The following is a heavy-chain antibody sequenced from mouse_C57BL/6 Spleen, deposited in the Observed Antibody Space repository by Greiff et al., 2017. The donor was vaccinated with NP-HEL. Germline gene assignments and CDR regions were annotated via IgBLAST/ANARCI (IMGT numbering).Heavy chain of an antibody. Sequence: EVQRVESGADLVKPGGSLKLSCAASGFTFTSYGMSWVRQTPDKRLEWVASISSGGSYTYDPDSVKGRFTISRDNAKNTLYLHMSSLKSEDTAMYECARHNVSYYDAMDYWGQGTTVTVSS. V-gene: IGHV5-6*01. CDR3: ARHNVSYYDAMDY. D-gene: IGHD2-12*01. J-gene: IGHJ4*01. CDR1: GFTFTSYG. CDR2: ISSGGSYT.